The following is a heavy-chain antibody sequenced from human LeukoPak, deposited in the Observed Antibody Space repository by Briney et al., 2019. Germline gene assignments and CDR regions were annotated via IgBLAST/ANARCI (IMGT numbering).Heavy chain of an antibody. CDR2: IYYSGST. CDR1: GGSVNSYY. J-gene: IGHJ3*02. D-gene: IGHD2-2*02. V-gene: IGHV4-59*08. CDR3: ANYCSSSSCHTRRAFDI. Sequence: SETLSLTCIVSGGSVNSYYWSWIRQPPGKGLEWIGYIYYSGSTNYNPSLKSRVIISVDTSKNQFSLKLSSVTAADTAVYYCANYCSSSSCHTRRAFDIWGQGTMVTVSS.